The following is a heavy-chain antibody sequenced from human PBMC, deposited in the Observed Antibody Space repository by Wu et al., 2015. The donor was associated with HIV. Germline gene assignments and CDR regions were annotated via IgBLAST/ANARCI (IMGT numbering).Heavy chain of an antibody. CDR3: ARSRITMVRGVTIEYGMDV. CDR2: INPNSGGT. J-gene: IGHJ6*02. D-gene: IGHD3-10*01. CDR1: GYTFTGYY. V-gene: IGHV1-2*02. Sequence: QVQLVQSGAEVKKPGASVKVSCKASGYTFTGYYMHWVRQAPGQGLEWMGWINPNSGGTNYAQKFQGRVTMTRDTSISTAYMELSRLRSDDTAVYYCARSRITMVRGVTIEYGMDVWGQGTTVTVSS.